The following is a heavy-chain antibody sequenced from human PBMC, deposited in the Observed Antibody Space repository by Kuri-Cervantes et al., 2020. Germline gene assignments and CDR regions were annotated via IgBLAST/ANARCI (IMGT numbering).Heavy chain of an antibody. D-gene: IGHD1-14*01. Sequence: GSLRLSCAVYGGSFSGYYWSYIRQPPGKGLEWIGEINHSGSANYNPSLKSRVTISVDTSKNQFSLKLSSVTAADTAVYYCARQLVLNQGGYFDYWGQGTLVTVSS. CDR3: ARQLVLNQGGYFDY. CDR1: GGSFSGYY. J-gene: IGHJ4*02. CDR2: INHSGSA. V-gene: IGHV4-34*01.